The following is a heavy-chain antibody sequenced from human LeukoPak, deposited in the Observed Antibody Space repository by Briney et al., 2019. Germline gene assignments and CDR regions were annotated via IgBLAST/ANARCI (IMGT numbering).Heavy chain of an antibody. CDR2: IWYDGSNK. J-gene: IGHJ4*02. CDR3: ARVTSSGWYVDY. Sequence: GGSLRLSCTVSGFTFSSYAMSWVRQAPGKGLEWVAIIWYDGSNKYYADSVKGRFTVSRDNSNNTLNLQMNSLRAEDTAVYYCARVTSSGWYVDYWGQGTLVTVSS. D-gene: IGHD6-19*01. V-gene: IGHV3-33*08. CDR1: GFTFSSYA.